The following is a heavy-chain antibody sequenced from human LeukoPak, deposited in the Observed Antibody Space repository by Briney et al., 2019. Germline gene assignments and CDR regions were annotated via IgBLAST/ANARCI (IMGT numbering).Heavy chain of an antibody. Sequence: GESLKISCKGSGYSFTSYWFGWVRQMPGKGLEWMGIIYPGDSDTRYSPSFQGQVTISADKSISTAYLQWSSLKASDTAMYYCASLGYTTYGSGSRRHDAYDIWGQGTMVTVSS. D-gene: IGHD3-10*01. J-gene: IGHJ3*02. CDR2: IYPGDSDT. CDR1: GYSFTSYW. V-gene: IGHV5-51*01. CDR3: ASLGYTTYGSGSRRHDAYDI.